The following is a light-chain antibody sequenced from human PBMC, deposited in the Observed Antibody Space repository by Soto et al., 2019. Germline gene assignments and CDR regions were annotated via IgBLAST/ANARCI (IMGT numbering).Light chain of an antibody. CDR2: GNS. CDR1: SSNIGAGYD. Sequence: QSVLTQPPSVSGAPGQRVTISGTGSSSNIGAGYDVHWYQQLPGTAPKLLIYGNSNRPSGVPDRFSGSKSGTSASLPITGLQAEDEADYYCQSYDSSLSGAVFGGGTQLTVL. V-gene: IGLV1-40*01. J-gene: IGLJ7*01. CDR3: QSYDSSLSGAV.